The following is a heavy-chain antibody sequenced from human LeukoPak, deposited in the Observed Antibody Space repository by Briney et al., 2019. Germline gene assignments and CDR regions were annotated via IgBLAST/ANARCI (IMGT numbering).Heavy chain of an antibody. V-gene: IGHV4-39*01. Sequence: SETLSLTCTVSGGSITGGGYSWSWIRQPPGKGLEWIGSIYYSGSTYYNPSLKSRVTISVDTSKNQFSLKLSSVTAADTAVYYCARRQGSSWSFFSIFDYWGQGTLVTVSS. J-gene: IGHJ4*02. CDR3: ARRQGSSWSFFSIFDY. D-gene: IGHD6-13*01. CDR1: GGSITGGGYS. CDR2: IYYSGST.